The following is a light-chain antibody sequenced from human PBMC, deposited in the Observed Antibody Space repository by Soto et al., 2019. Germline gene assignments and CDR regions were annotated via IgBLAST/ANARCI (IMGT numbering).Light chain of an antibody. CDR2: EVN. CDR3: ASFRSGTILV. CDR1: RSDIGDSNF. Sequence: QSVLTQRASVSGSPGQSVTISCTGPRSDIGDSNFISWYQHSPGKAPRLLIYEVNNRPSGVSKRFSGSKAGNTASLTISGLLDVDEADYFCASFRSGTILVFGSGTKVTVL. J-gene: IGLJ1*01. V-gene: IGLV2-14*01.